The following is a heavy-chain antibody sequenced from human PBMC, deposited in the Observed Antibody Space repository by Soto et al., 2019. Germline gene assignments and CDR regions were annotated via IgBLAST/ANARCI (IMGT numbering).Heavy chain of an antibody. CDR2: IYYSGST. V-gene: IGHV4-30-4*01. CDR1: GGSISSGDYY. CDR3: ARGSGTAMVPYNWFDP. D-gene: IGHD5-18*01. J-gene: IGHJ5*02. Sequence: SETLSLTCTVSGGSISSGDYYWSWIRQPPGKGLEWIGYIYYSGSTYYNPSLKSRVTISVDTSKNQFSLKLSSVTAADTAVYYCARGSGTAMVPYNWFDPWGQGTLVTVS.